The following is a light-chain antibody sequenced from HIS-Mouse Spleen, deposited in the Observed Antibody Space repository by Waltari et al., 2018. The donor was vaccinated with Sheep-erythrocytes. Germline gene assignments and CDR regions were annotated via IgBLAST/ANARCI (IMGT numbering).Light chain of an antibody. CDR2: EGS. V-gene: IGLV2-23*01. CDR3: CSYAGSSTPWV. Sequence: QSALTQPASVSGSPGQSLTISCPGTSSAVGGYNLVSWYQQHPGKAPKLMIYEGSKRPSGVSNRFSGSKSGNTASLTISGLQAEDEADYYCCSYAGSSTPWVFGGGTKLTVL. J-gene: IGLJ3*02. CDR1: SSAVGGYNL.